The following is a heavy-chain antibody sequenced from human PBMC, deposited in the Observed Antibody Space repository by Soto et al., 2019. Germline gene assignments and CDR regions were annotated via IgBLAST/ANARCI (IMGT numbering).Heavy chain of an antibody. CDR2: ISAYNGNI. CDR1: GYTFTSYG. J-gene: IGHJ4*01. Sequence: QVQLVQSGAEVKKPGASVKVSCKASGYTFTSYGISWVRQAPGQGLEWMGWISAYNGNINYAQKLQGRVTMTTDTSTSRAYMELRSLRSDDTAIYSCARDKPVWGSYRPFDYWGHGTLVTVSS. CDR3: ARDKPVWGSYRPFDY. D-gene: IGHD3-16*02. V-gene: IGHV1-18*04.